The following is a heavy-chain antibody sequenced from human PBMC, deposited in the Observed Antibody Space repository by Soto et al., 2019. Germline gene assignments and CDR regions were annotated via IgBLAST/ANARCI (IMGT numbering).Heavy chain of an antibody. V-gene: IGHV3-23*01. Sequence: GGSLRLSCAASGFTFSSYAMSWVRQAPGKGLEWVSAISGSGGSTYYADSVKGRFTISRDNSKNTLYLQMNSLRAEDTAVYYCATIFGELLWNLFDYWGQGTLVTVSS. D-gene: IGHD3-10*01. CDR1: GFTFSSYA. J-gene: IGHJ4*02. CDR3: ATIFGELLWNLFDY. CDR2: ISGSGGST.